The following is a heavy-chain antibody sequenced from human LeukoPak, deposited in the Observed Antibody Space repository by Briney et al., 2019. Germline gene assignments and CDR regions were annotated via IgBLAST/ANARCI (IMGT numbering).Heavy chain of an antibody. V-gene: IGHV3-66*02. J-gene: IGHJ3*02. CDR1: GFTVSSNY. D-gene: IGHD1-26*01. CDR2: IYSGGST. CDR3: ARDLGMRDRPDAFDI. Sequence: GGSLRLSCAASGFTVSSNYMSWVRQAPGKGLEWVSVIYSGGSTYYADSVKGRFTISRDNSKNTLYLQMNSLRAEDTAVYYCARDLGMRDRPDAFDIWGQGTMVTVSS.